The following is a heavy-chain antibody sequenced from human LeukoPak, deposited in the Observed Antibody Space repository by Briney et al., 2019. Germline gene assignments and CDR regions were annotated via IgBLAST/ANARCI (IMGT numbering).Heavy chain of an antibody. V-gene: IGHV1-2*02. J-gene: IGHJ4*02. CDR3: ARDNYYDSSGYPDLDY. CDR2: INPNSGGT. Sequence: GASVKVSCKASGYTLTGYYMHWVRQAPGQGLEWMGWINPNSGGTNYAQKFQGRVTMTRDTSISTAYMELSRLRSDDTAVYYCARDNYYDSSGYPDLDYWGQGTLVTVSS. CDR1: GYTLTGYY. D-gene: IGHD3-22*01.